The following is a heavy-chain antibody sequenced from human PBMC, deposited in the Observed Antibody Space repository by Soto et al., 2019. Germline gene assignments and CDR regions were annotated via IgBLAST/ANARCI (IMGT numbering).Heavy chain of an antibody. D-gene: IGHD2-2*01. CDR2: IYYSGST. CDR3: ARDLRVVPAASSWFDP. CDR1: GGSISSYY. Sequence: SETLSLTCTVSGGSISSYYWSWIRQPPGKGLEWIGYIYYSGSTNYNPSLKNRVTISVDTSKNQFSLKLSSVTAADTAVYYCARDLRVVPAASSWFDPWGQGTLVTVSS. V-gene: IGHV4-59*01. J-gene: IGHJ5*02.